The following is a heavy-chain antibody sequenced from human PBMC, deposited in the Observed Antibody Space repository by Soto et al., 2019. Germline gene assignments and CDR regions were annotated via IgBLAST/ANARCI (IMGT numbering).Heavy chain of an antibody. CDR1: GFSLTTIGVG. J-gene: IGHJ5*02. CDR2: VYWNDNK. Sequence: QITLREAGPTLVKPTQTLTLTCTFSGFSLTTIGVGVGWIRQPPRGAPEWLALVYWNDNKRYSPSLESRLTITKDTSKNQVVLTMTAMDPMDTATYFCVHRPATHMNWFSPRGQGILVAVSS. V-gene: IGHV2-5*01. D-gene: IGHD2-21*01. CDR3: VHRPATHMNWFSP.